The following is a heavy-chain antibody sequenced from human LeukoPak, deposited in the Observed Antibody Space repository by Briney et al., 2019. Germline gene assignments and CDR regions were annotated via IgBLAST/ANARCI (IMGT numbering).Heavy chain of an antibody. J-gene: IGHJ4*02. CDR1: GFTFSSYW. CDR2: VNSDGSST. CDR3: ARDTYSSHNYLDY. Sequence: PGGSLRLSCAASGFTFSSYWMHWVRQAPGKGLVWVSRVNSDGSSTSYADSVKGRFTISRDNAKNTLYLQMNSLRAEDTAVYYCARDTYSSHNYLDYWGQGTLVTVSS. D-gene: IGHD6-13*01. V-gene: IGHV3-74*01.